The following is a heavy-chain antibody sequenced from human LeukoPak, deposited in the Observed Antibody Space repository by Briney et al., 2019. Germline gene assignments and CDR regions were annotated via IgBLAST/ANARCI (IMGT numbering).Heavy chain of an antibody. CDR1: GYSFKTYW. V-gene: IGHV5-51*01. D-gene: IGHD3-10*01. CDR2: IYPADSDT. CDR3: ARRIASVREANYFVF. Sequence: GGSLNISCKGSGYSFKTYWIGWARQMPGKRLEWTGIIYPADSDTRYRPSFQGQVTISADKSIRTAYLEWSSLKAWDTAMYYFARRIASVREANYFVFWGQGTRVTVPS. J-gene: IGHJ4*02.